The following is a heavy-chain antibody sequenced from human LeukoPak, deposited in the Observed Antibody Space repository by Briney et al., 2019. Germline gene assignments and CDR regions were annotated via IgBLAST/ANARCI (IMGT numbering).Heavy chain of an antibody. CDR2: IYYSGST. CDR3: ARGYQLLSTASYYFDY. CDR1: GGSISSYY. D-gene: IGHD2-2*01. J-gene: IGHJ4*02. Sequence: SETLSLICTVSGGSISSYYWSWIRQPPGKGLEWIGYIYYSGSTNHNPSLKSRVTISVDTSKNQFSLKLSSVTAADTAAYHCARGYQLLSTASYYFDYWGQGTLVTVSS. V-gene: IGHV4-59*01.